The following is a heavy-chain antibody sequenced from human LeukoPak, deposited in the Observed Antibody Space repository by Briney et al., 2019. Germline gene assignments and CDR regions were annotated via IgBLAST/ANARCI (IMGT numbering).Heavy chain of an antibody. CDR3: ARDGAYGSGSYYPFDY. V-gene: IGHV4-59*01. D-gene: IGHD3-10*01. Sequence: SETLSLTCAVSGGSISSYYWSWIRQPPGKGLEWIGYIFYNGNTNYNPSLRSRVTMSLATSKNQFSLKLTSVTAADTAVYYCARDGAYGSGSYYPFDYWGQGTLVTVSS. J-gene: IGHJ4*02. CDR1: GGSISSYY. CDR2: IFYNGNT.